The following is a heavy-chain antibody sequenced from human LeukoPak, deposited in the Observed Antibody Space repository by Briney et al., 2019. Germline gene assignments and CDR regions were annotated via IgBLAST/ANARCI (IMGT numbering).Heavy chain of an antibody. CDR1: VGSISSYY. V-gene: IGHV4-59*01. CDR3: AGGYSRSWYGLGPVRYYYYGMDV. D-gene: IGHD6-13*01. Sequence: SETLSLTRTVSVGSISSYYLSWIRQPPRKGLEWIWDIHYSWSTNHHPALKSRSTTSVATSKNQLSLKLRSVTAADTAVYYCAGGYSRSWYGLGPVRYYYYGMDVWGEGTTVTVSS. J-gene: IGHJ6*04. CDR2: IHYSWST.